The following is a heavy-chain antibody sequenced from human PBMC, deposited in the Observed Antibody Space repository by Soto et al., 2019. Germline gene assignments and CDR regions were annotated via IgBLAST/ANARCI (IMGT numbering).Heavy chain of an antibody. J-gene: IGHJ4*02. V-gene: IGHV4-4*02. CDR2: MFASGTS. CDR1: GDSISSPNW. Sequence: PSETLSLTCALSGDSISSPNWWSWYRQPPGKGLELIGEMFASGTSNYNPSLNGRVTISLDTSKNRFSLKLTSLAAADTAIYYCAREGFDHRPDYWGQGIPVTVSS. CDR3: AREGFDHRPDY.